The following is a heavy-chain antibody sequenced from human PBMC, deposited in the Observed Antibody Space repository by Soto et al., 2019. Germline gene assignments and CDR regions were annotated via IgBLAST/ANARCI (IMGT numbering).Heavy chain of an antibody. CDR1: GYTFTTFW. CDR2: IDPGDTYA. J-gene: IGHJ5*02. D-gene: IGHD1-26*01. V-gene: IGHV5-10-1*01. Sequence: PGESLKISCTGFGYTFTTFWISWVRQMPGKGLEWMGRIDPGDTYATYSPAFQGHVTISADKATSTAYLQWSSLKASDTAMYFCARILCTTTTSDSLFDLWRQGALVTVSS. CDR3: ARILCTTTTSDSLFDL.